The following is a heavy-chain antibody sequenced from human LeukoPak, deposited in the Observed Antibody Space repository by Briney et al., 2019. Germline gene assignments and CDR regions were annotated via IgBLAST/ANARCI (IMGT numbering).Heavy chain of an antibody. D-gene: IGHD3-10*01. CDR2: INRSGST. CDR1: GGSFSGYY. CDR3: ARFSYMVRGVISDYFDY. Sequence: SETLSLTCAVYGGSFSGYYWSWIRQPPGKGLEWIGEINRSGSTNYNPSLKSRVTISVDTSKNQFSLKLSSVTAADTAVYYCARFSYMVRGVISDYFDYWGQGTLVTVSS. V-gene: IGHV4-34*01. J-gene: IGHJ4*02.